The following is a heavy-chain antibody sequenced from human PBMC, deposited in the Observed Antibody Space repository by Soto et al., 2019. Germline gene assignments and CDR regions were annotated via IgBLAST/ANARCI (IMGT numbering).Heavy chain of an antibody. CDR3: AREPRYCSGGSCSIMGDAFDI. V-gene: IGHV3-66*01. CDR1: GFTVTDIY. CDR2: IYKDFT. D-gene: IGHD2-15*01. Sequence: EVQLVESGGGLVQPGGSLRLSCVASGFTVTDIYMNWVRQAPGKGLEWVSVIYKDFTDYADFVRGRFSVSTDTSKNALYIQLDNLRAEDTAVYYCAREPRYCSGGSCSIMGDAFDIWGHGAMVTVSS. J-gene: IGHJ3*02.